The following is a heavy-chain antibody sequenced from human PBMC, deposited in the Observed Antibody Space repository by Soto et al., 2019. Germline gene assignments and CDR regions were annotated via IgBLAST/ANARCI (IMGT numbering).Heavy chain of an antibody. V-gene: IGHV3-23*01. J-gene: IGHJ6*03. CDR1: GFTFSSYA. D-gene: IGHD2-15*01. CDR2: ISGSGGST. CDR3: AKVNRIVVVVAATQDHPYMDV. Sequence: EVQLLESGGGLVQPGGSLRLSCAASGFTFSSYAMSWVRQAPGKGLEWVSAISGSGGSTYYADSVKGRFTISRDNSKDTLYLQMNSLRAEDTAVYYCAKVNRIVVVVAATQDHPYMDVWGKGTTVTVSS.